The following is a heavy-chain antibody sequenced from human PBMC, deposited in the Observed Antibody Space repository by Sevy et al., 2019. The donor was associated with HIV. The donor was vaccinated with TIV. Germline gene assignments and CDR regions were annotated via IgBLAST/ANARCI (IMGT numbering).Heavy chain of an antibody. CDR1: GFTFSGSA. V-gene: IGHV3-73*01. CDR3: TRPLAYCGGDCYHHDY. J-gene: IGHJ4*02. CDR2: IRSKANSYAT. Sequence: GGSLRLSCAASGFTFSGSAMHWVRQASGKGLEWVGRIRSKANSYATAYAASVKGRFTISRDDSKNTAYLQMNSLKTEDTAVYYCTRPLAYCGGDCYHHDYWGQGTLVTVSS. D-gene: IGHD2-21*01.